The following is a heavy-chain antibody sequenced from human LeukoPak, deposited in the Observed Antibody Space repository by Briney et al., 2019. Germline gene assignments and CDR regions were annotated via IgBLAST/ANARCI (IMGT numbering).Heavy chain of an antibody. D-gene: IGHD3-10*01. J-gene: IGHJ4*01. CDR2: ISYDGSNR. Sequence: GRSERLSCAASGFTFSRYGMHWVRQAPDKGLEWVAVISYDGSNRYYADSVKGRFTISRDNSKNTLYLQMNSLRAEDTAVYFCAKDLSPDPLWPKPDYWGHGTLVSVSS. CDR1: GFTFSRYG. CDR3: AKDLSPDPLWPKPDY. V-gene: IGHV3-30*18.